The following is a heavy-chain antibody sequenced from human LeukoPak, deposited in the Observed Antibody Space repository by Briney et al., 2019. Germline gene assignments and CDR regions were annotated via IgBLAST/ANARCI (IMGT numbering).Heavy chain of an antibody. CDR1: GFTFHDYS. V-gene: IGHV3-43*01. CDR3: AREAY. J-gene: IGHJ4*02. Sequence: GGSLRLSCEASGFTFHDYSMHWLRQPPGKDLQWVSLITWDGVYTFYADSVKGRFTMSRDNSKNTLYLQMNSLRAEDTAVYYCAREAYWGQGTLVTVSS. CDR2: ITWDGVYT.